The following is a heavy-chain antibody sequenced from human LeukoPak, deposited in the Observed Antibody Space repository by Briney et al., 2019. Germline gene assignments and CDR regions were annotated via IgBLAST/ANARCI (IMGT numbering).Heavy chain of an antibody. Sequence: GGSLRLSCAASGFTFSSYWMHWVRQAPGKGLVWVSRINTDGSSTSYADSVKGRFTISRDNAKNTLYLQMNSLRAEDTAVYYCARLHSGWYDHHFDYWGQGTLVTVSS. D-gene: IGHD6-19*01. CDR3: ARLHSGWYDHHFDY. CDR1: GFTFSSYW. V-gene: IGHV3-74*01. CDR2: INTDGSST. J-gene: IGHJ4*02.